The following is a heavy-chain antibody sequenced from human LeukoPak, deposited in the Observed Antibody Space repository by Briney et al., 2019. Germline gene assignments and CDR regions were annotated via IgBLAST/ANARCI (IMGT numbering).Heavy chain of an antibody. Sequence: ASVKVSCKASGYTFSSYDINWVRQAAGQGLEWMGWTNPNSGNAGYAQKFQGRVTMTRNTSINTAYMEVSSLRSDDSAVYYCARGAREVVVIITKYYVDFWGQGTLVTVSS. CDR1: GYTFSSYD. D-gene: IGHD3-22*01. J-gene: IGHJ4*02. CDR2: TNPNSGNA. V-gene: IGHV1-8*01. CDR3: ARGAREVVVIITKYYVDF.